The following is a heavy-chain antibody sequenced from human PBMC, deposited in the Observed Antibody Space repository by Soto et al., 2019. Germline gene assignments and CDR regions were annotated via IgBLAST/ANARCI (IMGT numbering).Heavy chain of an antibody. CDR1: GNSFNNW. CDR3: VCYHLANIGYQADY. V-gene: IGHV5-51*01. CDR2: IYPGDSDT. J-gene: IGHJ4*02. Sequence: PGESLKISCKGLGNSFNNWIGWVRQMPGKGLEWVGIIYPGDSDTRYSPSFQGQVTISADKSISTAYLQWSSLKPSDSAMYYCVCYHLANIGYQADYWRPATLVTV. D-gene: IGHD3-22*01.